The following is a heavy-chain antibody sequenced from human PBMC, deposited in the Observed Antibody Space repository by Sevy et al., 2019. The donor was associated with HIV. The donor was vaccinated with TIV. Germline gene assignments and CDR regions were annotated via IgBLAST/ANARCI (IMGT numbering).Heavy chain of an antibody. V-gene: IGHV3-7*03. CDR3: ARDCSSTSCLWGMDV. Sequence: GGSLRLSCAASGFTFSTYWMSWVRQAPGKGLEWVATMKRDGSEKDYVDSVKGRFTIYRDNAKNSLYLQMNSLRAEDTAVYYCARDCSSTSCLWGMDVWGQGTTVTVSS. D-gene: IGHD2-2*01. CDR2: MKRDGSEK. J-gene: IGHJ6*02. CDR1: GFTFSTYW.